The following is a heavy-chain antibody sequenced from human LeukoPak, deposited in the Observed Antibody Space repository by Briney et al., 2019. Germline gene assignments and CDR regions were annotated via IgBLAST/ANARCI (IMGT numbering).Heavy chain of an antibody. Sequence: GGSLRLSCAASGFTFDDYAMHWVRQAPGKGLEWVSGISWNSGSIGYADSVKGRFTISRDSSKNTLYLQMNGLRADDTAVYHCAKSRSVEDGFDIWGHGTMVTVSS. V-gene: IGHV3-9*01. CDR3: AKSRSVEDGFDI. CDR2: ISWNSGSI. CDR1: GFTFDDYA. D-gene: IGHD6-19*01. J-gene: IGHJ3*02.